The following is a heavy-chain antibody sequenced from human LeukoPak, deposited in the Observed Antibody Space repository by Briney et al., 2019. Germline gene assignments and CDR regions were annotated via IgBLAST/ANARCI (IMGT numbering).Heavy chain of an antibody. D-gene: IGHD1-26*01. CDR2: LLYSGST. Sequence: SETLSLTRTVSGGSISSYLWSALRPPPGEGREWWGYLLYSGSTNHNPSPNYNPSHKSRVTISVDTSKNQFSLKLSSVTAADTAVYYSARDVGATPGYFDFWGQGTLVTVSS. CDR1: GGSISSYL. CDR3: ARDVGATPGYFDF. J-gene: IGHJ4*02. V-gene: IGHV4-59*01.